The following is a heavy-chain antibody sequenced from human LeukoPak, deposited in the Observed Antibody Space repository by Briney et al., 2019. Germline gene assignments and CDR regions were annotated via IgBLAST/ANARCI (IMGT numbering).Heavy chain of an antibody. CDR2: INPSGGST. V-gene: IGHV1-46*01. CDR3: ARDWVYDSSGYYLDY. CDR1: GYTFTSYF. D-gene: IGHD3-22*01. Sequence: ASVKVSCKASGYTFTSYFIHWVRQAPGQGLEWMGIINPSGGSTNYAQKFQGRVTMTRDTSTSTVYMELSSLRSEDTAVYYCARDWVYDSSGYYLDYWGQGTLVTVSS. J-gene: IGHJ4*02.